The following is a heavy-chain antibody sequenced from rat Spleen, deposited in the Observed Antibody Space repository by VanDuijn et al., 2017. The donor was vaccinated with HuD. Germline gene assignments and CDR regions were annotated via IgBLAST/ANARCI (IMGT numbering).Heavy chain of an antibody. V-gene: IGHV5S13*01. CDR2: ISTGGGNT. J-gene: IGHJ3*01. CDR3: ARHGAYNNYGWFAY. Sequence: EVKLVESGGGLVQPGRSLKLSCAASGFTFSSFPMAWVRQAPTKGLEWIASISTGGGNTYYRDSVKGRFTISRNNAKNTQYLQMDSLRSEDTATYYCARHGAYNNYGWFAYWGQGTLVTVSS. CDR1: GFTFSSFP. D-gene: IGHD1-10*01.